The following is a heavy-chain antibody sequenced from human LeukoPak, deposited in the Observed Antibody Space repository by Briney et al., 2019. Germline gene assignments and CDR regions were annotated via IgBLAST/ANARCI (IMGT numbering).Heavy chain of an antibody. CDR3: AGSMVRGVIGSFDY. Sequence: GGSLRLSCAASGPTVRSNYMSWVRQAPGKGLEWVSVIYTGGSTYYADSVKDRFTISRDNSKNTLYLQMNSLRAEDTAVYYCAGSMVRGVIGSFDYWGQGTLVTVSS. CDR2: IYTGGST. D-gene: IGHD3-10*01. V-gene: IGHV3-66*01. J-gene: IGHJ4*02. CDR1: GPTVRSNY.